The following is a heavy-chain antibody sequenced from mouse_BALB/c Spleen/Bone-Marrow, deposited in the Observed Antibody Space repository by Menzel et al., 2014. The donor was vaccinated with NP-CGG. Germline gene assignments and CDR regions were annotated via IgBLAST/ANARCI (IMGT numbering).Heavy chain of an antibody. Sequence: VQLQQSGIVRERPGASVKMSCKASGYTFTSYWMHWVKQRPGQGLEWIGAIYPGNSDTNYNQKFKGKAKLTAVTSTSTSYMELSSLTNEDSAVHYCTRGLRLHKTTSDFWGLGLPVTVSS. CDR3: TRGLRLHKTTSDF. V-gene: IGHV1-5*01. CDR2: IYPGNSDT. D-gene: IGHD1-1*01. J-gene: IGHJ2*01. CDR1: GYTFTSYW.